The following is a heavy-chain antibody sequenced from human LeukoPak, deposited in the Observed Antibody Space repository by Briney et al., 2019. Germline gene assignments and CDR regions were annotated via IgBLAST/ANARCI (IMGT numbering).Heavy chain of an antibody. Sequence: SVKVSCKASGGTFSGYAINWVRQAPGQGLEWMGGIIPMFGSVNCAQKFQGRVTITTDESTDTAYMELSSLRSEDTALYYCARDASWTGYRFDYWGQGTLVTVSS. CDR2: IIPMFGSV. CDR1: GGTFSGYA. V-gene: IGHV1-69*05. J-gene: IGHJ4*02. CDR3: ARDASWTGYRFDY. D-gene: IGHD3/OR15-3a*01.